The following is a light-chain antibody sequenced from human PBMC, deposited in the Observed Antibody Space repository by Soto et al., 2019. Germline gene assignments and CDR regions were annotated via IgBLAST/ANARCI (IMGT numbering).Light chain of an antibody. CDR2: GNS. J-gene: IGLJ2*01. CDR3: QSYDSSLNVAL. CDR1: SSNIGAGYD. Sequence: QSVLTESPSVSGAPGQRVTIPCTGSSSNIGAGYDVHWYQQLPGTAPKLLIYGNSNRPSGVPDRFSGSTSGTSASLAITGLQAEDEADYYCQSYDSSLNVALFGGGTQLTVL. V-gene: IGLV1-40*01.